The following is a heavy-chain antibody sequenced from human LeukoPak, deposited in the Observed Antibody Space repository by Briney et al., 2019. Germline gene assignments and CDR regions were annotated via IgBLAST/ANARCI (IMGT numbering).Heavy chain of an antibody. Sequence: SDPLSLTCTVSGGYISSYHWSWIRQPPRTGLEWIGYISYSGSTNYNPSLKSRVTISVDTSKNQFSLKLSSVTAADTAVYYCARVLVPDLMVRDWGQGTLVTVSS. J-gene: IGHJ4*02. CDR1: GGYISSYH. D-gene: IGHD3-10*01. CDR2: ISYSGST. CDR3: ARVLVPDLMVRD. V-gene: IGHV4-59*07.